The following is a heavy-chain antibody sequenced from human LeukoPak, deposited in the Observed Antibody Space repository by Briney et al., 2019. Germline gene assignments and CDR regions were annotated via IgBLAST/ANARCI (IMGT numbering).Heavy chain of an antibody. CDR3: ARGPLGRNGDYFDY. D-gene: IGHD7-27*01. Sequence: ASVKFSCKASGYTFTGYAIQWVRQAPGQRLEWMGWINAGNGNTKYSQKFQSRVTITRDTSANTVYMELSSLRSEDTAVYYCARGPLGRNGDYFDYWGQGTLVTVSS. V-gene: IGHV1-3*01. CDR1: GYTFTGYA. CDR2: INAGNGNT. J-gene: IGHJ4*02.